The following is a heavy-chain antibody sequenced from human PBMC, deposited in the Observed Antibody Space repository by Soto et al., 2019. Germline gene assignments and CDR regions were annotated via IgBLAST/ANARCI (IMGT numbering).Heavy chain of an antibody. Sequence: SETLSLTYSCSGGSISRSNYYGGLIRQHPGKGLEWIGNIYYSEGTYYNPSLKSRVTISVDTSKNQVSLKLNSVTAADTAVDNCSFAPNHQHLLSFPAWG. V-gene: IGHV4-39*01. J-gene: IGHJ5*01. CDR2: IYYSEGT. CDR3: SFAPNHQHLLSFPA. CDR1: GGSISRSNYY.